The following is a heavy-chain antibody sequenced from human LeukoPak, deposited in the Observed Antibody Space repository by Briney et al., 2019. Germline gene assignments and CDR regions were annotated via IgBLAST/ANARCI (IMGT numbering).Heavy chain of an antibody. J-gene: IGHJ3*02. Sequence: SETLSLTCTVSGDSFSSHYWSWVRQPPGRGLEWIGYVSYIGSTNYNPSLTSRVTISVDTSKNQFSLKLSSVTAADTAVYYCARDPTTVTKGLDIWGQGTMVTVSS. CDR3: ARDPTTVTKGLDI. CDR2: VSYIGST. CDR1: GDSFSSHY. V-gene: IGHV4-59*11. D-gene: IGHD4-17*01.